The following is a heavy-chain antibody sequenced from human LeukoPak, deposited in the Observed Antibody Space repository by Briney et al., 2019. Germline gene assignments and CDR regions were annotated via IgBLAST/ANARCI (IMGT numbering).Heavy chain of an antibody. Sequence: GGSLRLSCSASGFTFSGYAMHWVRQAPGKGLEHVSAISSNGGSTYFADSVKGRCTISRDNSKNMLYLQMSSLRPEDTAVYYCVKDHGYSSAWYVRGFDYWGQGTLVTVSS. D-gene: IGHD6-19*01. CDR3: VKDHGYSSAWYVRGFDY. CDR1: GFTFSGYA. V-gene: IGHV3-64D*09. J-gene: IGHJ4*02. CDR2: ISSNGGST.